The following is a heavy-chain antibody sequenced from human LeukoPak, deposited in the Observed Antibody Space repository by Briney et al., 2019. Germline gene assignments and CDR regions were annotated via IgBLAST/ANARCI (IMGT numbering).Heavy chain of an antibody. J-gene: IGHJ4*02. Sequence: PGGSLRLSCAASGFTFSSYGMHWVRQAPGKGLEWVAVIWYDGSNKYYADSVKGRFTISRDNSKNTLYLLMNSLRAEDTAVYYCARGWSYDSSGYYYEFSYWGQGTLVTVSS. CDR1: GFTFSSYG. D-gene: IGHD3-22*01. CDR3: ARGWSYDSSGYYYEFSY. CDR2: IWYDGSNK. V-gene: IGHV3-33*01.